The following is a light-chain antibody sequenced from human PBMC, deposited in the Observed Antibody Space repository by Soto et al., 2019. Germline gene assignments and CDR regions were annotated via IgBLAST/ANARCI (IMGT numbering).Light chain of an antibody. Sequence: EIVMTQSPATLSVSPGERATLSCRASQSVSSKLAWYQQKPGQPPRLLIYAASTRATGIPARFSGSGSGTEFTLTITSLQSEDFAVYYCQQYSNWPPYTFGQGTKLEIK. V-gene: IGKV3-15*01. J-gene: IGKJ2*01. CDR3: QQYSNWPPYT. CDR2: AAS. CDR1: QSVSSK.